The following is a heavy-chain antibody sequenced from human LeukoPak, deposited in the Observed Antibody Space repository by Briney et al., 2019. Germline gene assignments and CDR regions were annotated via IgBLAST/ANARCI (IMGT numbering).Heavy chain of an antibody. CDR3: ARGSSLYDY. Sequence: PSETLSLTCAVSGGSLSGSYWSWIRQFPGKGLEWIGFVFYTGSFNYSPSLKSRIRISVDTSRNQFSLKLSSVTAADTAVYYCARGSSLYDYWGQGTLVTVSS. CDR2: VFYTGSF. V-gene: IGHV4-59*01. CDR1: GGSLSGSY. J-gene: IGHJ4*02. D-gene: IGHD6-13*01.